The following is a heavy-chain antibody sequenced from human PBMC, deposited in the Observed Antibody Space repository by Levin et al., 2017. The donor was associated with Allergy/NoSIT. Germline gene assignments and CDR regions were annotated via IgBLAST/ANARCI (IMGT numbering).Heavy chain of an antibody. Sequence: ASVKVSCKASGYTFTSYAMHWVRQAPGQRLEWMGWINAGNGNTKYSQKFQGRVTITRDTSASTAYMELSSLRSEDTAVYYCARGQCTSCQENGRRFDYWGQGTLVTVSS. CDR1: GYTFTSYA. V-gene: IGHV1-3*01. CDR3: ARGQCTSCQENGRRFDY. D-gene: IGHD2-2*01. J-gene: IGHJ4*02. CDR2: INAGNGNT.